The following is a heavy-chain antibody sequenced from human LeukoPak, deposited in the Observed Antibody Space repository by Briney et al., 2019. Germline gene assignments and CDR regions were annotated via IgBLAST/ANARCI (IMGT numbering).Heavy chain of an antibody. Sequence: GGSLRLSCAASGFTFSTYGMSWVRQAPGKGLEWVSIISSGSSAIFSADALKGRFTISRDDAKNLLYLDMNSLRAEDTAVYYCARGHTAVTRHFDFWGQGTLVTVSS. CDR1: GFTFSTYG. V-gene: IGHV3-21*01. D-gene: IGHD4-17*01. CDR2: ISSGSSAI. CDR3: ARGHTAVTRHFDF. J-gene: IGHJ4*02.